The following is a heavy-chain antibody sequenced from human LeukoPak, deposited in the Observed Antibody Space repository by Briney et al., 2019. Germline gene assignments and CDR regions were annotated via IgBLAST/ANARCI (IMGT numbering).Heavy chain of an antibody. D-gene: IGHD6-19*01. V-gene: IGHV3-23*01. Sequence: AGGSLRLSCAASGFTFSSYAMSWVRQAPGKGLEWVSAISGSGGSTYYADSVKGRFTISRDNSKNTLCLQMNSLRAEDTAVYYCAEETEAVAGPIDYWGQGTLVTVSS. J-gene: IGHJ4*02. CDR1: GFTFSSYA. CDR3: AEETEAVAGPIDY. CDR2: ISGSGGST.